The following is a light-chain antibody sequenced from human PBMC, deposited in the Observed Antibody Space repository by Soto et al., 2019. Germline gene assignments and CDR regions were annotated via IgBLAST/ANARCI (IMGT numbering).Light chain of an antibody. CDR1: SSNIGAGYD. J-gene: IGLJ1*01. V-gene: IGLV1-40*01. CDR2: GNS. Sequence: QSVLTQPPSVSGAPGQRVTISCTGSSSNIGAGYDVHWYQQRPGTAPKLLIFGNSNRPSGVPDRFSGSKSGTSASLAITGPQAEDEGDYYCQSYDSTLSARYVFGTGTKLTVL. CDR3: QSYDSTLSARYV.